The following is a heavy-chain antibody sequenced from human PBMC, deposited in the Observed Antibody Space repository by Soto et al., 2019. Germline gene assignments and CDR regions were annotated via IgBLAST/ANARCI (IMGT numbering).Heavy chain of an antibody. V-gene: IGHV2-5*02. CDR3: AHRRVPIEASSAAGSLGGRENWFDP. Sequence: VSGPTLVNPTQTLTLTCTFSGFSLSTSGVGVGWIRQPPGKALEWLALIYWDDDKRYSPSLKSRLTITKDTSKNQVVLTMTNMDPVDTATYYCAHRRVPIEASSAAGSLGGRENWFDPWGQGTLVTVS. CDR1: GFSLSTSGVG. D-gene: IGHD6-13*01. J-gene: IGHJ5*02. CDR2: IYWDDDK.